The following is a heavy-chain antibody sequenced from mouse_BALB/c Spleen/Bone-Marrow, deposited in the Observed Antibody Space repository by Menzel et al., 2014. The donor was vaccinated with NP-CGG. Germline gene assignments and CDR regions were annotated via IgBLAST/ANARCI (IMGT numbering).Heavy chain of an antibody. D-gene: IGHD1-2*01. CDR3: ARTAPENFDY. V-gene: IGHV14-3*02. Sequence: VQLQQSGAELVKPGASVKLSCTASGFNIKDTYMHWVKQRPEQGLEWIGRIDPANGNTKYDPKFQGKATITADTSSNTAYLQLSSLTSEDSAVYYCARTAPENFDYWGQGTTLTVSS. CDR2: IDPANGNT. CDR1: GFNIKDTY. J-gene: IGHJ2*01.